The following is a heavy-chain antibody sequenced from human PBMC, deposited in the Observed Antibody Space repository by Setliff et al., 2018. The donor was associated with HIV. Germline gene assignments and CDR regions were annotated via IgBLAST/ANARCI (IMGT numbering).Heavy chain of an antibody. CDR3: ARRSGWSLDY. D-gene: IGHD6-19*01. CDR2: IYSNGGT. J-gene: IGHJ4*02. Sequence: PSETLSLTCNVSGGSITSYYWSWIRQPPGKGLEYIGYIYSNGGTNYNPSFKSRVTISIDTSKNQFSLRLSSVTAADTAVYYCARRSGWSLDYWGQGTLVTVSS. V-gene: IGHV4-59*12. CDR1: GGSITSYY.